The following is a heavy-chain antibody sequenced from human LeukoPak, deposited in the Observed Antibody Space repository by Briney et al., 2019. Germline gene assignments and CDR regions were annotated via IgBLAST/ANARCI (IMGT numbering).Heavy chain of an antibody. J-gene: IGHJ4*02. CDR1: RFTFSTYA. D-gene: IGHD6-13*01. CDR2: LSDGGGYT. CDR3: ATAYSTTWSFSDF. V-gene: IGHV3-23*01. Sequence: PGGSLRLSCAASRFTFSTYAMSWVRQAPWKGLEWVSCLSDGGGYTYYADSVKGRFTISRDNAKNTLYLQMNSLRAEDTAIYYCATAYSTTWSFSDFWGQGTLVTVSS.